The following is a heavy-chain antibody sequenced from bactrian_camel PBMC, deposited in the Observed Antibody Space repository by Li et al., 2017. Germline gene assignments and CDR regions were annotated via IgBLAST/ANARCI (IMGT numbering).Heavy chain of an antibody. CDR1: SWTYSGNW. CDR2: IGDPGTT. D-gene: IGHD3*01. CDR3: AADLTRSRDYCPTTPTAFGY. Sequence: VQLVESGGGSVQAGGSLRLSCVASSWTYSGNWMAWFRQAPGKEREVVATIGDPGTTTYTDSAKGRFTISKDNSERILYLQMNNLKPEDTAKYYCAADLTRSRDYCPTTPTAFGYWGQGTQVTVS. J-gene: IGHJ6*01. V-gene: IGHV3S53*01.